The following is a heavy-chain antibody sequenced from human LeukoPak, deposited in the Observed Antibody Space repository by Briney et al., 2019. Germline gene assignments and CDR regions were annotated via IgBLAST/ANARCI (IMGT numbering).Heavy chain of an antibody. D-gene: IGHD3-10*01. V-gene: IGHV4-39*07. CDR2: IYYSGST. Sequence: SETLSLTCTVSGGSISSSNYYWGWIRQPPGKGLEWIGSIYYSGSTYYSPSLKSRVTISVDTSKNQFSLKLSSVTAADTAVYYCATDAYGSGSYFYYWGQGTLVTVSS. CDR3: ATDAYGSGSYFYY. CDR1: GGSISSSNYY. J-gene: IGHJ4*02.